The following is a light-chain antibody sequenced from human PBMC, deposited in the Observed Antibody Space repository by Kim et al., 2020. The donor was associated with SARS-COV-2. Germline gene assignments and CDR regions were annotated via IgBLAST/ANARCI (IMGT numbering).Light chain of an antibody. CDR1: SNDVGGYNY. CDR3: SSYAGTNNLI. V-gene: IGLV2-8*01. Sequence: GQQVTISCTGTSNDVGGYNYVSWYQQHPRKAPKLMIYEVSKRPSGVPDRFSGSKSGSTASLTVSGLQAEDEADYYCSSYAGTNNLIFGGGTQLTVL. J-gene: IGLJ2*01. CDR2: EVS.